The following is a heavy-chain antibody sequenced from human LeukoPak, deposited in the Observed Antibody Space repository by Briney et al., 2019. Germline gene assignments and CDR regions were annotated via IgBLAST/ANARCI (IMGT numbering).Heavy chain of an antibody. CDR1: GFTVSSNS. V-gene: IGHV3-66*03. J-gene: IGHJ4*02. D-gene: IGHD1-26*01. Sequence: GGSLRLSCTVSGFTVSSNSMSWVRQAPGKGLEWVSFIYSDNTHYSDSVKGRFTISRDNSKNTLYLQMNSLRAEDTAVYYCAKVGIISGSYWYYFDYWGQGTLVTVSS. CDR3: AKVGIISGSYWYYFDY. CDR2: IYSDNT.